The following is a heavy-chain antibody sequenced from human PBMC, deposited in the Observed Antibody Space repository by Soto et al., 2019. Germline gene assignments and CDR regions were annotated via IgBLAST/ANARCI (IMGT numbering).Heavy chain of an antibody. J-gene: IGHJ4*01. D-gene: IGHD6-19*01. CDR2: IYHSGAT. Sequence: QVQLQESGPGLMKPSGTLSLTCAVSGGSISTNWWSWVRQPPGKGLEWIGEIYHSGATNYNPSLKNRVTMAVDKSQNHLSLNLNAVTAADTAVYYCARHIAVSGTRGFDFWGHGTLVTVSS. CDR3: ARHIAVSGTRGFDF. CDR1: GGSISTNW. V-gene: IGHV4-4*02.